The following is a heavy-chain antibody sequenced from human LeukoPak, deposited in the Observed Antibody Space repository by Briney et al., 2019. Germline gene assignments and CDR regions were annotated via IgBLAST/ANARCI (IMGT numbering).Heavy chain of an antibody. J-gene: IGHJ3*02. Sequence: GGSLRLSCAASGFTFSSYAMSWVRQAPGKGLEWVSAISGSGGSTYYADSVKGRFTISRDNSKNTLYLQMNSLRAEDTAVYYCAKDEGYDFWSGYYLGPKEAFDIWGQGTMVTVSS. CDR2: ISGSGGST. D-gene: IGHD3-3*01. CDR1: GFTFSSYA. CDR3: AKDEGYDFWSGYYLGPKEAFDI. V-gene: IGHV3-23*01.